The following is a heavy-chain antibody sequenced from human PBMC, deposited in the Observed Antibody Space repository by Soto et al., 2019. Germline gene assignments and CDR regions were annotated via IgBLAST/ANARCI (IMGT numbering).Heavy chain of an antibody. J-gene: IGHJ5*02. CDR3: ARDREGERDGYSNYRFDP. D-gene: IGHD4-4*01. CDR1: GGTFSNYT. V-gene: IGHV1-69*13. CDR2: IIPVFGTT. Sequence: GASVKVSCKASGGTFSNYTISWLRQAPGQGLEWMGGIIPVFGTTDYEQKFQGRVTITADGSTSTAYMGLSSLRSADTAVYYCARDREGERDGYSNYRFDPWGQGTLVTVSS.